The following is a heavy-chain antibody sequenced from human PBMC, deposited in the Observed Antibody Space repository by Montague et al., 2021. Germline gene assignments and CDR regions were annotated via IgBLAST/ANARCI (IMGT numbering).Heavy chain of an antibody. J-gene: IGHJ5*02. V-gene: IGHV4-59*08. D-gene: IGHD3-10*01. CDR1: SGSIFHAH. Sequence: SETLSLTCTVSSGSIFHAHWSWVRQPPGKGLEWLGSMFYGGATSNNPSLKSRVTMPIDTSKNQFSLKLSFVTAADTAVYYCAKQDYFVSGTSYKGFDPWGQGILVTVSS. CDR2: MFYGGAT. CDR3: AKQDYFVSGTSYKGFDP.